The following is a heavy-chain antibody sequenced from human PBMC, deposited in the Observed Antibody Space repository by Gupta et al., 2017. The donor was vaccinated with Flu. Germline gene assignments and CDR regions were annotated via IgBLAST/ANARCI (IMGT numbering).Heavy chain of an antibody. D-gene: IGHD6-13*01. J-gene: IGHJ4*02. Sequence: EVQLVESGGGLVKPGESLRLSCAASGFAFGAFGMTWVRQAPGKGLEWVSSISTSGSNEYYAESLKGRFTISRDNSRKSLFLQMNSLRPDDTAVYYCAREFGYSDSWYRVGPGYWGQGTLVTVSS. CDR2: ISTSGSNE. V-gene: IGHV3-21*01. CDR1: GFAFGAFG. CDR3: AREFGYSDSWYRVGPGY.